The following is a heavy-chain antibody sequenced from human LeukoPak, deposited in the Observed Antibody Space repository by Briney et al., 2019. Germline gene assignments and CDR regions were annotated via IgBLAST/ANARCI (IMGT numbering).Heavy chain of an antibody. CDR3: ASTTVTTVYYYGMDV. V-gene: IGHV4-61*02. J-gene: IGHJ6*02. CDR1: DGSISSGSYY. CDR2: IYTSGST. D-gene: IGHD4-17*01. Sequence: PSQTLSLTCTVSDGSISSGSYYWSWIRQPAGKGLEWIGRIYTSGSTNYNPSLKSRVTISVDTSKNQFSLKLSSVTAADTAVYYCASTTVTTVYYYGMDVWGQGTTVTVSS.